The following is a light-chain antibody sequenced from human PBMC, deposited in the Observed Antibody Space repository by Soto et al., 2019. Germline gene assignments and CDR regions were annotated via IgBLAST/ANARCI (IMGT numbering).Light chain of an antibody. CDR1: SSNIGAGFD. CDR3: QSYDSSLSGFV. Sequence: QSVLTQPPSVSGAPGQRVTISCTGASSNIGAGFDVHWYQLLPGTAPKLLISGNNNRPSGVPDRFSGSKSGTSASLAITGLQAEDEADYYCQSYDSSLSGFVFGTGTKLTGL. J-gene: IGLJ1*01. CDR2: GNN. V-gene: IGLV1-40*01.